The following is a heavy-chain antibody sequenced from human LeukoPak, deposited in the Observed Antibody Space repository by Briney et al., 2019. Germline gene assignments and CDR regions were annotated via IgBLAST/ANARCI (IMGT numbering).Heavy chain of an antibody. V-gene: IGHV1-46*01. CDR1: GYTFTTYY. D-gene: IGHD6-13*01. Sequence: ASVKVSFKASGYTFTTYYINWVRQAPGQGLEWMGIINPTGGSTSNAQKVQGRVTMTRDTSTSTVYMELSSLRSEDTAVYYCARDLLGYSSTLDYWGQGTLVTVSS. J-gene: IGHJ4*02. CDR3: ARDLLGYSSTLDY. CDR2: INPTGGST.